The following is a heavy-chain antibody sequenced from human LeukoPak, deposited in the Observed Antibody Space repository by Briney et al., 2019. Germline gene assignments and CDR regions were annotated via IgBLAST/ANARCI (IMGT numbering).Heavy chain of an antibody. CDR2: IRFDGSTQ. V-gene: IGHV3-30*02. D-gene: IGHD1-26*01. J-gene: IGHJ4*02. CDR1: GFTFSSSG. Sequence: GGSLRLSCTASGFTFSSSGMNWVRQAPGKGLEWVAFIRFDGSTQHYADSVKGRFTVSRDNSKNTLYLQMNSLRDEDTAVYYCATETRGSYSEYWGQGTLLTVSS. CDR3: ATETRGSYSEY.